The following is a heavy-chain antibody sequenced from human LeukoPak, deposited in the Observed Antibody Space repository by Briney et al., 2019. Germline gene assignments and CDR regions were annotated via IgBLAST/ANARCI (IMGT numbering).Heavy chain of an antibody. CDR2: TYYSGST. D-gene: IGHD6-13*01. Sequence: KTSETLSLTCTVSGGSISSGGYYWSWIRQHPGKGLEWIGYTYYSGSTYYNPSLKSRVTISVDTSKNQFSLKLSSVTAADTAVHYCAREFIAAFDYWGQGTLVTVSS. CDR1: GGSISSGGYY. CDR3: AREFIAAFDY. J-gene: IGHJ4*02. V-gene: IGHV4-31*03.